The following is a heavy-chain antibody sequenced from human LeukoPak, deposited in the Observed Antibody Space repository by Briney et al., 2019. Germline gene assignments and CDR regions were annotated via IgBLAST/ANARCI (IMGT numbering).Heavy chain of an antibody. J-gene: IGHJ4*02. D-gene: IGHD3-9*01. CDR3: AKDQYYDILTGYFGY. Sequence: GGSLRLSCAASGFTFDDYAMHWVRQAPGKGLEWVSGISWNSGSIGYADSVKGLFTISRDNAENSLYLQMNSLRAEDTALYYCAKDQYYDILTGYFGYWGQGTLVTVSS. CDR2: ISWNSGSI. CDR1: GFTFDDYA. V-gene: IGHV3-9*01.